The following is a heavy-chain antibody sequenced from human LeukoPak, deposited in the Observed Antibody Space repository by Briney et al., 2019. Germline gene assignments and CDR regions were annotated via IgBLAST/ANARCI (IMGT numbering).Heavy chain of an antibody. CDR2: ISAYNGNT. D-gene: IGHD2-15*01. CDR1: GYTFTNYG. J-gene: IGHJ5*02. CDR3: ARGGSDCSGGNCPYSWFDP. Sequence: GASVKVSCKASGYTFTNYGISWVRQAPGQGLERMGWISAYNGNTNYAQKLQGRVTMTTDTSTSTAYMELRSLTSDDTAVYYCARGGSDCSGGNCPYSWFDPWGQGTLVTVSS. V-gene: IGHV1-18*01.